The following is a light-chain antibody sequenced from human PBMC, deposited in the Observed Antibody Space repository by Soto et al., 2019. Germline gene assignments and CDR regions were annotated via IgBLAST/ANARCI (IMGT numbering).Light chain of an antibody. CDR1: QGISNY. Sequence: DIQMTQSPSSLSASVRDRVTITCRASQGISNYLAWYQQKPGKVPKLLIYAASTLQSGVPSRFSGSGSGTEFPLHNRRLEAGRCGNLYCQKYDSAPWTFGQGTKVEIK. CDR3: QKYDSAPWT. V-gene: IGKV1-27*01. CDR2: AAS. J-gene: IGKJ1*01.